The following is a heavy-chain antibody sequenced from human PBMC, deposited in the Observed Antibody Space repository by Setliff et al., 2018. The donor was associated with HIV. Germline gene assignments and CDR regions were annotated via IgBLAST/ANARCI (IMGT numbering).Heavy chain of an antibody. J-gene: IGHJ2*01. CDR3: ARVREEQLAPLPNWYFDL. D-gene: IGHD6-6*01. CDR2: INPNNGGT. CDR1: GYTFTGYY. Sequence: ASVRVSCKASGYTFTGYYMHWVRQAPGQGLEWMGWINPNNGGTNYAQKFQGRVTMTRDTSISTAYMELSRLRSEDTAVYYCARVREEQLAPLPNWYFDLWGRGTLVTVSS. V-gene: IGHV1-2*02.